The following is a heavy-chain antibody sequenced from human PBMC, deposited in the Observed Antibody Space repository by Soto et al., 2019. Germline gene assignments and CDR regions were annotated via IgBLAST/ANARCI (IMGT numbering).Heavy chain of an antibody. V-gene: IGHV5-51*01. CDR3: ARWPYVDAKFDP. D-gene: IGHD3-16*01. CDR1: GYNFDTYW. Sequence: GESLKISCNGSGYNFDTYWIGWVRQMPGKGLEWIGIIYGGDSDTRYNPSFQGQVTMSADKSLSTAYLQWSSLKASDTAIYFCARWPYVDAKFDPWGQGTLVTVYS. CDR2: IYGGDSDT. J-gene: IGHJ5*02.